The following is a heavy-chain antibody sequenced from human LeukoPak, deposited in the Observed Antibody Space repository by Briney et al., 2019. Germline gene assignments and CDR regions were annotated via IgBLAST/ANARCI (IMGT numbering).Heavy chain of an antibody. J-gene: IGHJ4*02. CDR2: INHSGST. Sequence: SETLSLTCAVYGGSFSGYYWSWIRQPPGKGLEWIGEINHSGSTNYNPSLKSRVTISVDTSKNQFSLKLSSVTAADTAVYYCARNPLFGVVIILYYFDYWGQGTLVTVSS. V-gene: IGHV4-34*01. CDR1: GGSFSGYY. D-gene: IGHD3-3*01. CDR3: ARNPLFGVVIILYYFDY.